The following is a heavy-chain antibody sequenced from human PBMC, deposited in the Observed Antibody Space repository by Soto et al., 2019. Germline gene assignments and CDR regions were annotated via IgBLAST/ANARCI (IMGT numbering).Heavy chain of an antibody. J-gene: IGHJ6*02. Sequence: QVQLVQSGAEVKKPGASVKVSCKASGYTFTSYDINWVRQANGQGLEWMGWMNTNSGNTGYEQKFLGRVTMTRNTSISTAYMELSSLRYAVTALYYCAREKSNGMDVWGQGTTVTVSS. CDR3: AREKSNGMDV. CDR1: GYTFTSYD. V-gene: IGHV1-8*01. CDR2: MNTNSGNT.